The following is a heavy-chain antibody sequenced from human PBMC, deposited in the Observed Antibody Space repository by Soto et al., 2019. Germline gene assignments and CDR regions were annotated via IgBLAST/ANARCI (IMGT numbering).Heavy chain of an antibody. CDR3: ARRGGEIGCGGDCYTHDAFDI. J-gene: IGHJ3*02. V-gene: IGHV1-69*01. Sequence: QVQLVQSGAEVKKPGSSVKVSCKASGGTFSSYAISWVRQAPGQVLEWMGGIIPIFGTANYAQKCQGRVTITADESTSTADMELSSLRSEDTAVYYCARRGGEIGCGGDCYTHDAFDIWGQGTMVTVSS. CDR1: GGTFSSYA. D-gene: IGHD2-21*02. CDR2: IIPIFGTA.